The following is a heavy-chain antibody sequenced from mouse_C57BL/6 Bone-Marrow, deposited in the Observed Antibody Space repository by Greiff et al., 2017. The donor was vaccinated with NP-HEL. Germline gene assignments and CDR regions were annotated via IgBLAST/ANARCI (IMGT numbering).Heavy chain of an antibody. V-gene: IGHV1-69*01. CDR1: GYTFTSYS. CDR3: SRSDGSSYWYFDV. J-gene: IGHJ1*03. Sequence: QVQLQQPGAELVMPGASVKLSCKASGYTFTSYSMHWVKQRPGQGLEWIGAIDHSVSYTNYNQKFKGKSTLTVDKSASTAYMQHSSLTSEDSAVYYCSRSDGSSYWYFDVWGTGTPVTVSS. D-gene: IGHD1-1*01. CDR2: IDHSVSYT.